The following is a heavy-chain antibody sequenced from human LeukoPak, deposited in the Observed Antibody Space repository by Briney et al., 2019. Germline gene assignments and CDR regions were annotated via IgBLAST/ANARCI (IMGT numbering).Heavy chain of an antibody. CDR2: VFHTGST. V-gene: IGHV4-59*03. CDR3: ATGRVYYGSEY. D-gene: IGHD3-10*01. CDR1: GGSITYYF. J-gene: IGHJ4*02. Sequence: SETLSLTCTFPGGSITYYFWSWVRQPPGKGLEWIGYVFHTGSTNYNPSLMGRVTISLDTSKNQFSLRLTSVTAADTAVYYCATGRVYYGSEYWGQGALVTVSS.